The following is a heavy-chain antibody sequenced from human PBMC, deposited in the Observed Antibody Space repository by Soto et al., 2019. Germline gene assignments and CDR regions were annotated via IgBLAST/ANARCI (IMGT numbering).Heavy chain of an antibody. CDR2: IYYSGST. CDR1: GGSISSGGYY. D-gene: IGHD3-9*01. V-gene: IGHV4-31*03. Sequence: QVQLQESGPGLVKPSQTLSLTCTVSGGSISSGGYYWSWIRQHPGKGLEWIGYIYYSGSTYYNPSLKSRVTISVDTSKNQFSLKLSSVTAADTAVYYCARANYDILTGYFSYFDYWGQGTLVTVSS. CDR3: ARANYDILTGYFSYFDY. J-gene: IGHJ4*02.